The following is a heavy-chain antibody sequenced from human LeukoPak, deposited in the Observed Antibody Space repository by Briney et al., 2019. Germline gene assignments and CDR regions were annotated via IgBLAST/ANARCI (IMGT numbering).Heavy chain of an antibody. J-gene: IGHJ5*02. CDR2: ISSSGSTT. V-gene: IGHV3-48*03. D-gene: IGHD3-16*01. CDR1: GFTFSSYE. Sequence: AGGSLRLSCAASGFTFSSYEMNWVRQAPGKGLEWVSYISSSGSTTYYADSVKGRFTISRDNSKNTLYLQMNSLRAEDTAVYYCASQSYARFDPWGQGTLVTVSS. CDR3: ASQSYARFDP.